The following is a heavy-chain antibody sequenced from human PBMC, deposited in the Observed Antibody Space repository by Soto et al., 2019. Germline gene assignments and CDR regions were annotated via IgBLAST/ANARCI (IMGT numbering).Heavy chain of an antibody. D-gene: IGHD6-19*01. CDR3: ARLPLGAWGHSSGWYFDY. J-gene: IGHJ4*02. Sequence: EVQLVESGGGLVQPGGSLRLSCAASGFTFSSYWMSWVRQAPGKGLQWVANIKQDGSEKYYVDSVKGRFTISRDNAKNSLYLQMNSLRAEDTAVYYCARLPLGAWGHSSGWYFDYWGQGTLVTVSS. CDR2: IKQDGSEK. V-gene: IGHV3-7*01. CDR1: GFTFSSYW.